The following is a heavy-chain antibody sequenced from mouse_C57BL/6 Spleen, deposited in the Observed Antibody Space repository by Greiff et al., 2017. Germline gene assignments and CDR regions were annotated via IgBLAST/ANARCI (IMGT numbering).Heavy chain of an antibody. V-gene: IGHV14-1*01. CDR3: TLDGYDYLDD. CDR1: GFTINDYY. Sequence: EVQLMESGAELVRPGASVKLSCTASGFTINDYYMHWVQQRPEKGLEWIGCISPEGGDTDYAPTFQGKVTMTADTSSNTAYQQLSSLTSEDTAVXYCTLDGYDYLDDWGQGTTVTGSA. J-gene: IGHJ2*01. D-gene: IGHD2-3*01. CDR2: ISPEGGDT.